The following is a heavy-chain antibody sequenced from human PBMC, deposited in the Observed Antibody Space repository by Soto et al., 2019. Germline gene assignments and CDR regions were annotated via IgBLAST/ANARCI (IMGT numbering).Heavy chain of an antibody. CDR1: GGTFSSYA. Sequence: QVQLVQSGAEVKKPGSSVKVSCKASGGTFSSYAISWVRQAPGQGLEWMGGIIPIFGTANYAQKFQGRVTITADESTSTAYMELSSLRSEDTAVYYCARVYCSSTSCYTGTAYYYGMDVWGQGTTVTVSS. J-gene: IGHJ6*02. D-gene: IGHD2-2*02. CDR3: ARVYCSSTSCYTGTAYYYGMDV. V-gene: IGHV1-69*01. CDR2: IIPIFGTA.